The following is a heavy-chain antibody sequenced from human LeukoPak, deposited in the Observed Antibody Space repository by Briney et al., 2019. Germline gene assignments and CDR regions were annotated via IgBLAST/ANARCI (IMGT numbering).Heavy chain of an antibody. D-gene: IGHD6-19*01. Sequence: SETLSLTCTVSGGSISSSSYYWGWLRQPPGKGLEWIGSIYYSGSTYYNPSLKSRVTISVDTSKNQFSLKLSSVTAADTAVYYCARYGYSSVNNQRFDYWGQGTLVTVSS. CDR1: GGSISSSSYY. J-gene: IGHJ4*02. CDR2: IYYSGST. V-gene: IGHV4-39*01. CDR3: ARYGYSSVNNQRFDY.